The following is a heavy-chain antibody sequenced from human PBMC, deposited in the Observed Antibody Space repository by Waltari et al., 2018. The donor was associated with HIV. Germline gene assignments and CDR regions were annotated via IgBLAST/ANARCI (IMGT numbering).Heavy chain of an antibody. V-gene: IGHV3-48*03. CDR2: ISSSGSTI. D-gene: IGHD1-26*01. Sequence: EVQLVESGGGLVQLGGSLRLSCAASGFTFSSYEMNWVRQAPGKGLEWVSYISSSGSTIYYADSVKGRFTISRDNAKNSLYLQMNSLRAEDTAVYYCARPSASLYFDYWGQGTLVTVSS. J-gene: IGHJ4*02. CDR1: GFTFSSYE. CDR3: ARPSASLYFDY.